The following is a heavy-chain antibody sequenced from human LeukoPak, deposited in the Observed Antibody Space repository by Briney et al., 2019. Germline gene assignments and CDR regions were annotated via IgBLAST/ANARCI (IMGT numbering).Heavy chain of an antibody. CDR3: ARGTLIGNTWVFDY. D-gene: IGHD3-16*01. Sequence: GASVKVSCKASGYTFTGYYMQWVRQAPGQGLEWMGWINPNSGGTKYAQKFQGRVTMTRDTSISTAYMELSRLISDDTAVYYCARGTLIGNTWVFDYWGQGTLVTVSS. J-gene: IGHJ4*02. CDR2: INPNSGGT. CDR1: GYTFTGYY. V-gene: IGHV1-2*02.